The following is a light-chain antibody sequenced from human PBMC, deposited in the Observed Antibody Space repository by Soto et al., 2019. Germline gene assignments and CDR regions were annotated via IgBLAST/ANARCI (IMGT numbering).Light chain of an antibody. CDR2: AAS. Sequence: IQMTKSPSSLSASIVDRVIITCLARQGIRNDLGWYQQKPGKAPKSLIYAASSLQSGVPSRFSGSGSGTDFTLAISSLQPEDSATYYCLQDYNYPWTFGQGTKVDIK. CDR1: QGIRND. CDR3: LQDYNYPWT. J-gene: IGKJ1*01. V-gene: IGKV1-6*01.